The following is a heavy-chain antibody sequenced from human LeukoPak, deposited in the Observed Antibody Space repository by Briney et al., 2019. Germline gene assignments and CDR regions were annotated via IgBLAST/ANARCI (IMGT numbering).Heavy chain of an antibody. Sequence: PGGSLRLPCAASGFTFSSYEMNWVRQAPGKGLECVSYISSSGSSIYYADSVKGRFTISRDNAKNSLYLQMNSLRAEDTAVYYCARAGSALPCFDYWGQGTLVTVSS. CDR2: ISSSGSSI. J-gene: IGHJ4*02. D-gene: IGHD6-19*01. V-gene: IGHV3-48*03. CDR3: ARAGSALPCFDY. CDR1: GFTFSSYE.